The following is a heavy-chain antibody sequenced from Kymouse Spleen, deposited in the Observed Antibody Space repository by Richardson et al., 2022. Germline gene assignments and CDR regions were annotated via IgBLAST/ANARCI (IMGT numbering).Heavy chain of an antibody. V-gene: IGHV4-39*01. CDR3: ARGGSYYDFWSGYPSPFDY. CDR2: IYYSGST. D-gene: IGHD3-3*01. Sequence: QLQLQESGPGLVKPSETLSLTCTVSGGSISSSSYYWGWIRQPPGKGLEWIGSIYYSGSTYYNPSLKSRVTISVDTSKNQFSLKLSSVTAADTAVYYCARGGSYYDFWSGYPSPFDYWGQGTLVTVSS. CDR1: GGSISSSSYY. J-gene: IGHJ4*02.